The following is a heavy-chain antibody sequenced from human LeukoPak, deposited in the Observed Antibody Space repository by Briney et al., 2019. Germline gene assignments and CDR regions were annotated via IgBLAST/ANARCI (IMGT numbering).Heavy chain of an antibody. CDR3: ARLAFYGSGSWGFDY. D-gene: IGHD3-10*01. CDR2: IYHGGST. Sequence: SETLSLTCAVSGYSISSGYYWGWIRQPPGKGLEWIGSIYHGGSTYYNPSLKSRVTISVDTSKNQFSLKLSSVTAADTAVYYCARLAFYGSGSWGFDYWGQRTLVTVSS. V-gene: IGHV4-38-2*01. CDR1: GYSISSGYY. J-gene: IGHJ4*02.